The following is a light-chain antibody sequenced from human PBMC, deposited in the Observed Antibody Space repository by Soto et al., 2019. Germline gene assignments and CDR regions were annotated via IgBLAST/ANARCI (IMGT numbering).Light chain of an antibody. CDR1: SSNIGAGYD. CDR3: QSYDSSLSAWV. V-gene: IGLV1-40*01. Sequence: QSVLTQPPSVSGAPGQRVTMSCTGSSSNIGAGYDVHWFQQLPGTAPRLLIYGNINRLSGVPARFSGSKSGTSASLAITGLQAEDEADYYCQSYDSSLSAWVFGGGTKLTDL. J-gene: IGLJ3*02. CDR2: GNI.